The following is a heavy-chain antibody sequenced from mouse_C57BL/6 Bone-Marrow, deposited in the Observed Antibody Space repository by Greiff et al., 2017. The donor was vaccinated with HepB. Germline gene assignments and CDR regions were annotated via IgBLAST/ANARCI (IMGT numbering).Heavy chain of an antibody. CDR1: GYSFTGYY. Sequence: EVQLQESGPELVKPGASVKISCKASGYSFTGYYMNWVKQSPEKSLEWIGEINPSTGGTTYNQKFKAKATLTVDKSSSTAYMQLKSLTSEDSAVYYCAPAYYSAMDYWGQGTSVTVSS. V-gene: IGHV1-42*01. J-gene: IGHJ4*01. D-gene: IGHD2-12*01. CDR3: APAYYSAMDY. CDR2: INPSTGGT.